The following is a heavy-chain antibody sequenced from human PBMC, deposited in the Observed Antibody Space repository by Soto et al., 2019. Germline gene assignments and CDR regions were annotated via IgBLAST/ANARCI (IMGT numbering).Heavy chain of an antibody. Sequence: SETLSLTCTVSGGSISSYYWSWIRQPPRKGLEWIGYIYYSGSTNYNPSLKSRVTISVDTSKNQFSLKLSSVTAADTAVYYCARDYSYGNEPMNWFDPWGQGTLVTVSS. CDR3: ARDYSYGNEPMNWFDP. CDR1: GGSISSYY. J-gene: IGHJ5*02. CDR2: IYYSGST. V-gene: IGHV4-59*01. D-gene: IGHD5-18*01.